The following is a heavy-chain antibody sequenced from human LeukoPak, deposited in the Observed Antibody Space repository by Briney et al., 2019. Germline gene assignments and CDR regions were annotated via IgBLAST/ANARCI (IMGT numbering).Heavy chain of an antibody. CDR3: ARGSSSWYIFSWFDP. J-gene: IGHJ5*02. CDR2: MNPNSGNT. Sequence: ASVKVSCKASGYTFTSYDINWVRQATGQGLEWMGWMNPNSGNTGYAQKFQGRVTMTRNTSISTAYMELSSLRSEDTAVYYCARGSSSWYIFSWFDPWGQGTLVTVSS. V-gene: IGHV1-8*01. D-gene: IGHD6-13*01. CDR1: GYTFTSYD.